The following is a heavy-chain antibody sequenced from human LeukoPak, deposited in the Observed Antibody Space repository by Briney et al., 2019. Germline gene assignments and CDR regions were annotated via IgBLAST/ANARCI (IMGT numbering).Heavy chain of an antibody. J-gene: IGHJ3*02. CDR1: GGSISSSSYY. D-gene: IGHD3-10*01. Sequence: SETLSLTCTVSGGSISSSSYYWGWIRQPPGKGLEWIGSIYYSGSTYYNPSLKSRVTISVDTSKNQFSLKLSSVTAADTAVYYCARLLTGGEGFDIWGQGTMVTVSS. V-gene: IGHV4-39*01. CDR3: ARLLTGGEGFDI. CDR2: IYYSGST.